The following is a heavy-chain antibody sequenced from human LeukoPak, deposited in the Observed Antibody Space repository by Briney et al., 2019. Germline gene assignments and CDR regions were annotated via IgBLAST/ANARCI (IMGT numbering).Heavy chain of an antibody. CDR1: GFTFSSYS. D-gene: IGHD3-10*01. CDR3: ARDYYGSGSVLDY. CDR2: ISSSSSYI. Sequence: GRSLRLSCAASGFTFSSYSMNWVRQAPGKGLEWVSSISSSSSYIYYADSVKGRFTISRDNAKNSLYLQMNSLRAEDTAVYYCARDYYGSGSVLDYWGQGTLVTVSS. J-gene: IGHJ4*02. V-gene: IGHV3-21*01.